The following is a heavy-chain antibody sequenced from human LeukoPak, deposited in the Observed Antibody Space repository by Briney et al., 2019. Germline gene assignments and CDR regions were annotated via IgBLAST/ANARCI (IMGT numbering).Heavy chain of an antibody. J-gene: IGHJ4*02. CDR3: VSDGSGSSTGFDY. Sequence: PGGSLRLSCSASGFTFSTYTIHWVRQAPGKGLEYVSGISGNGGRTYYADSVKGRFTISRDNSKNTLYLQMSSLRAGDTAVYYCVSDGSGSSTGFDYWGQGTLVTVSS. D-gene: IGHD3-22*01. V-gene: IGHV3-64D*06. CDR1: GFTFSTYT. CDR2: ISGNGGRT.